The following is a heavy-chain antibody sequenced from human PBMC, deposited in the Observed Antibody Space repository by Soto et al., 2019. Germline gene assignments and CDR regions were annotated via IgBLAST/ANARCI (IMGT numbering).Heavy chain of an antibody. D-gene: IGHD3-10*02. J-gene: IGHJ5*02. Sequence: QVQLQESGPGLVKPSETLSLTCTVSGGSISSYYWSWIRQPPGKGLEWIGFIFYSGSTSYNPSLTRRVTVSIGTSEYQFSLKLNSVTAADTAVYYCASMIGDPVLSFDAWGQGTLVAVSS. V-gene: IGHV4-59*01. CDR3: ASMIGDPVLSFDA. CDR1: GGSISSYY. CDR2: IFYSGST.